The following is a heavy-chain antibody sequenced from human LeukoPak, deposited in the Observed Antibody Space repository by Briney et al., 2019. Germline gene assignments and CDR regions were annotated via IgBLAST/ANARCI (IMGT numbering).Heavy chain of an antibody. CDR3: ARDLGAAAGTPITGVPDY. CDR2: INPNSGGT. D-gene: IGHD6-13*01. Sequence: ASVKVSCKASGYTFTGYYMHWVRQAPGQGLEWMGWINPNSGGTNYAQKFQGRVTMTRDTSISTAYMELSRLRSDDTAMYYCARDLGAAAGTPITGVPDYWGQGTLVTVSS. CDR1: GYTFTGYY. V-gene: IGHV1-2*02. J-gene: IGHJ4*02.